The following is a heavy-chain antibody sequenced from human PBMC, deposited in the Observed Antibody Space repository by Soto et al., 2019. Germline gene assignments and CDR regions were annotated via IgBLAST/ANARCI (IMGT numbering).Heavy chain of an antibody. Sequence: QVQLQQWGAGLLKPSETLSLTCAVYGGSFSGYYWSWIRQPPGKGLEWIGEINHSGSTNYNPSLKRRVTLSVDTCTNQFSLKLSSVTDADKAVYYCASPSRDFDYWGQGTLVTVSS. CDR1: GGSFSGYY. CDR2: INHSGST. CDR3: ASPSRDFDY. V-gene: IGHV4-34*01. J-gene: IGHJ4*02.